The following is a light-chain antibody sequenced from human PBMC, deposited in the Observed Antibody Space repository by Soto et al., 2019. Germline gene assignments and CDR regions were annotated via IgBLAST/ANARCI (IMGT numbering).Light chain of an antibody. V-gene: IGKV3-20*01. J-gene: IGKJ1*01. Sequence: EIVLTQSPGTLSLSPGERATLSCRASQSVADRSTTWYQQTPGRAPRLLFYAATRRATGIPDRFSGSGSGTDFTLTISTLEPDDFAVYYCQHFGSSPETFGQGTKVDI. CDR2: AAT. CDR3: QHFGSSPET. CDR1: QSVADRS.